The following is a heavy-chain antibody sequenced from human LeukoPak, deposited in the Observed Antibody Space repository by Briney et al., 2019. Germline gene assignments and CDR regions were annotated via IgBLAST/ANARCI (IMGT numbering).Heavy chain of an antibody. CDR3: ARVARLRSHYFDY. J-gene: IGHJ4*02. Sequence: SETLSLTCTVSGGSISSSSYYWGWIRQPPGKRLEWIGSIYYSGSTYYNPSLKSRVTISVDTSKNQFSLKLSSVTAADTAVYYCARVARLRSHYFDYWGQGTLVTVSS. V-gene: IGHV4-39*07. CDR1: GGSISSSSYY. CDR2: IYYSGST. D-gene: IGHD5-12*01.